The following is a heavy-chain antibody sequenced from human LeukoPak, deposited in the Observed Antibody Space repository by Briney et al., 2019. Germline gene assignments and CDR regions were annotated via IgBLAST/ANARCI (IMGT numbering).Heavy chain of an antibody. CDR2: ISSSGSTI. V-gene: IGHV3-11*01. J-gene: IGHJ4*02. Sequence: GGSLRLSCAASGFTFSDYYMSRIRQAPGKGLEWVSYISSSGSTIHYADSVKGRFTISRDNAKNSLYLQMNSLRAEDTAVYYCARDPPYCSSTSCWYDYWGQGTLVTVSS. CDR1: GFTFSDYY. D-gene: IGHD2-2*01. CDR3: ARDPPYCSSTSCWYDY.